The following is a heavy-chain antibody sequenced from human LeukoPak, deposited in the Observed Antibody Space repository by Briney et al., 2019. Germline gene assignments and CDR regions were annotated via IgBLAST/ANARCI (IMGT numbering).Heavy chain of an antibody. V-gene: IGHV3-7*01. D-gene: IGHD3-16*01. CDR3: TRRLDD. Sequence: GSLRLSCAASGFSFNSDWMDWVRQAPGKGLEWVANIKHDESEKNYLDSVKGRFTISRDNAQNSLYLQMNGLRVEDTAVYYCTRRLDDWGQGTLVTVSS. J-gene: IGHJ4*02. CDR1: GFSFNSDW. CDR2: IKHDESEK.